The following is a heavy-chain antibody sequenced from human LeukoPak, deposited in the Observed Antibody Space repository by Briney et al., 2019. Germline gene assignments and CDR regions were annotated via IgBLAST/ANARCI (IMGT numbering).Heavy chain of an antibody. J-gene: IGHJ4*02. Sequence: GGSLRLSCAASGFTFSSYSMNWVRQAPGKELEWVSYISSSSSTIYYADSVKGRFTISRDNAKNSLYLQMNSLRAEDTAVYYCAREEGYCSSTSCEVDYWGQGTLVTVSS. CDR3: AREEGYCSSTSCEVDY. CDR1: GFTFSSYS. CDR2: ISSSSSTI. D-gene: IGHD2-2*01. V-gene: IGHV3-48*01.